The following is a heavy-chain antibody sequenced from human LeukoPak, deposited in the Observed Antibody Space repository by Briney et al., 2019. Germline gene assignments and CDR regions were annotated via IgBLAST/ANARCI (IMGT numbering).Heavy chain of an antibody. CDR3: ARTSSGWYLDAFDI. Sequence: PSETLSLTCTVSGDSVSSSSYYWSWIRQPPGEGLEWIGFIYYSGSTNYNPSLKSRVTISVDTSKNQFSLKLSSVTAADTAVYYCARTSSGWYLDAFDIWGQGTMVTVSS. D-gene: IGHD6-19*01. V-gene: IGHV4-61*01. J-gene: IGHJ3*02. CDR1: GDSVSSSSYY. CDR2: IYYSGST.